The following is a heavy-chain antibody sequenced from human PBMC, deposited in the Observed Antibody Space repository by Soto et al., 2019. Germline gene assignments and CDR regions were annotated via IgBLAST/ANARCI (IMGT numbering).Heavy chain of an antibody. D-gene: IGHD6-13*01. J-gene: IGHJ4*02. V-gene: IGHV3-30-3*01. CDR2: ISYDGSYK. Sequence: QVQLVESGGGVVQPGRSLRLSCAASGFTFSSHAMHWVRQAPGKGLAWVAVISYDGSYKNYADSVKGRFTFSRDNSKNTLYLQMNSLRAEDTAMYYCARGGVTAAGFDYWGQVALVTVSS. CDR1: GFTFSSHA. CDR3: ARGGVTAAGFDY.